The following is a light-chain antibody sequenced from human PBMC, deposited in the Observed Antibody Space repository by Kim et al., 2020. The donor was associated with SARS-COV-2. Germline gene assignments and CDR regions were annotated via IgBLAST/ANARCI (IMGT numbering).Light chain of an antibody. CDR2: GAS. CDR1: QDIRND. Sequence: DIQMTQSPSSLSASVGDRVTITCRASQDIRNDLGWYQQNPGRAPKRLIYGASSLQSGVPSRFSGSGSGTEFTLTISSLQPEDFATYICRQHNTLPITFGQRTRLESK. V-gene: IGKV1-17*01. CDR3: RQHNTLPIT. J-gene: IGKJ5*01.